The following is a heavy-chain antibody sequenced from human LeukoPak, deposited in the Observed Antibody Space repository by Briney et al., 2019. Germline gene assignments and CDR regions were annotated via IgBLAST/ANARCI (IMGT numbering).Heavy chain of an antibody. CDR2: IAPNSGGT. Sequence: ASVKVSCKASGYTFTGYHMHWVRQAPRQGLEWMGWIAPNSGGTNYAQEFQGRVTMTRDTSVRTAYMEVSRLTSDDTAVYYCAREYSSSSGRLYDYWGQGTLVTVSS. D-gene: IGHD6-6*01. V-gene: IGHV1-2*02. CDR3: AREYSSSSGRLYDY. CDR1: GYTFTGYH. J-gene: IGHJ4*02.